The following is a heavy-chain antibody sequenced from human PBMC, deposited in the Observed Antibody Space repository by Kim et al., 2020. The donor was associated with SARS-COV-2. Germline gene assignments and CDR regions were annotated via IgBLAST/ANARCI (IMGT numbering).Heavy chain of an antibody. V-gene: IGHV1-8*01. CDR3: ARVGGRGWGRNWFDP. Sequence: KFQGRVTMTRNTSISTAYMELSSLRSEDTAVYYCARVGGRGWGRNWFDPWGQGTLVTVSS. D-gene: IGHD6-19*01. J-gene: IGHJ5*02.